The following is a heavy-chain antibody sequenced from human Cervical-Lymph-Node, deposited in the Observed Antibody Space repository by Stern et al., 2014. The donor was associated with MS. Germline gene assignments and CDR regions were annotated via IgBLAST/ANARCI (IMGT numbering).Heavy chain of an antibody. J-gene: IGHJ6*01. Sequence: QVQLVQSGGEVKKPGSSVKVSCKASGDTFTDYAISWVRQAPGQGPEWMGGINPIFNSAEYAQKFQGRLTITADKSRSTAYMELSSLPSDDTAVYYCAREVGSLAMDVWGQGTTVIVSS. D-gene: IGHD1-1*01. V-gene: IGHV1-69*06. CDR2: INPIFNSA. CDR1: GDTFTDYA. CDR3: AREVGSLAMDV.